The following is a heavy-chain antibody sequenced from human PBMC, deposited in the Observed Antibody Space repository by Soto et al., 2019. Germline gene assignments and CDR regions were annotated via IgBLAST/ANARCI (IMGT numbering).Heavy chain of an antibody. J-gene: IGHJ4*01. CDR2: RYVGGDI. CDR1: GFTVNTNY. CDR3: VSRIPSWVFDY. D-gene: IGHD3-16*01. V-gene: IGHV3-53*01. Sequence: PVGSLRLSCLVSGFTVNTNYMYWVRQAPVRGLEVVSARYVGGDIHYADSVKGRFTISRDTSENTLYLRMDKLRVQDTAVYFCVSRIPSWVFDYWGQGPLVTVSS.